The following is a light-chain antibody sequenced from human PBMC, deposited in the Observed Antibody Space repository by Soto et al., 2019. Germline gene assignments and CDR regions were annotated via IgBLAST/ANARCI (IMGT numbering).Light chain of an antibody. CDR3: SSYTTSSPVV. Sequence: QSALTQPASISGSPGQSITISCTGTNSDVGGYNYVSWYQQYPGKAPKLMIYDVDNRPSGVSYRFSGSKSGKTASLTISGLQAEDDADYYCSSYTTSSPVVFGGGTKLTVL. CDR2: DVD. CDR1: NSDVGGYNY. V-gene: IGLV2-14*01. J-gene: IGLJ2*01.